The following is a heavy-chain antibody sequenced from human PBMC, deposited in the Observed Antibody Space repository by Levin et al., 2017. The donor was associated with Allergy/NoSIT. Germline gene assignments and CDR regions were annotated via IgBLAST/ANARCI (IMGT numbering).Heavy chain of an antibody. V-gene: IGHV3-64D*06. Sequence: QTGGSLRLSCSVSGFTFSSYVMHWVRQAPGKGLEYVSALWTTGDGTYYADSVKGRFTISRDNSKSTLYLQMSGLRVEDTAVYYCVKGSSAWFFLDYWGQGALVTVSS. CDR2: LWTTGDGT. CDR3: VKGSSAWFFLDY. D-gene: IGHD6-19*01. J-gene: IGHJ4*02. CDR1: GFTFSSYV.